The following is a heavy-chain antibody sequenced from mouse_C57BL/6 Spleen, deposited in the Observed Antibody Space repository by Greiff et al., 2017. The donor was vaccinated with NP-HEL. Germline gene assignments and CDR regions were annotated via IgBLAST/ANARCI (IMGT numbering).Heavy chain of an antibody. CDR1: GYSITSGYD. J-gene: IGHJ2*01. CDR3: ARGIPYYFDY. V-gene: IGHV3-1*01. Sequence: EVKLVESGPGMVKPSQSLSLTCPVTGYSITSGYDWHWIRHFPGNKLEWMGYISYSGSTNYNPSLKSRISITHDTSKNHFFLKLNSVTTEDTATYYCARGIPYYFDYWGQGTTLTVSS. CDR2: ISYSGST.